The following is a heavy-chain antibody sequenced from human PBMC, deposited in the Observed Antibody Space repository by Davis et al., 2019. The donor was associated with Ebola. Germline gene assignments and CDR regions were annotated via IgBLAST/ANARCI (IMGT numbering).Heavy chain of an antibody. CDR1: GFTFSRYS. J-gene: IGHJ3*02. CDR2: TRYDGSNK. Sequence: GGSLRLSCAASGFTFSRYSMHWVRQAPGKGLEWVGFTRYDGSNKYYADSVKGRFTISRDNSKNTLYLQMNSLRAEDTALYYCAKSADYGDYVAFDIWGQGTMVTVSS. V-gene: IGHV3-30*02. CDR3: AKSADYGDYVAFDI. D-gene: IGHD4-17*01.